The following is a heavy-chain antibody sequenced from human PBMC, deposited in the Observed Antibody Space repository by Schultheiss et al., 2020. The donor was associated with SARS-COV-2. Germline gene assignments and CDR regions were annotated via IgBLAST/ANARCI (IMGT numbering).Heavy chain of an antibody. CDR2: ISGSGGST. Sequence: GGSLRLSCAASGFTFSSYGMHWVRQAPGKGLEWVSAISGSGGSTYYADSVKGRFTISRDNSKNTLYVQINSLRAEDTAVYYCAREQYGLDVWGQGTTVTVSS. J-gene: IGHJ6*02. CDR3: AREQYGLDV. V-gene: IGHV3-NL1*01. CDR1: GFTFSSYG.